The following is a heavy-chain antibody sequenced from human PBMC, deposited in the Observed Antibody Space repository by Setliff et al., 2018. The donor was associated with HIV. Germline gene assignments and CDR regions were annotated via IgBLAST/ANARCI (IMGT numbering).Heavy chain of an antibody. CDR2: IYSNGNT. CDR3: ARSRTSSGYYGVTGYGMDV. V-gene: IGHV4-61*10. D-gene: IGHD3-22*01. Sequence: SETLSLTCIVSGGSTSSDSYYWSWIRQPAGKGLEWIGRIYSNGNTDYNPSLKSRVTISVDTSKNQFSLKLNSVTTADTAVYYCARSRTSSGYYGVTGYGMDVWGQGTTVTVSS. CDR1: GGSTSSDSYY. J-gene: IGHJ6*02.